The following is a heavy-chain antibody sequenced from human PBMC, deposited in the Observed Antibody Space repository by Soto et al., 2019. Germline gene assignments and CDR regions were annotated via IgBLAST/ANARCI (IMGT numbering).Heavy chain of an antibody. CDR2: ISNSFSDGNT. D-gene: IGHD3-16*01. CDR1: GFTFSNYA. J-gene: IGHJ4*02. Sequence: GGSLRLSCAASGFTFSNYAMDWVRQAPGKGLEWVSAISNSFSDGNTHYADSVKGRFTISRDNDKNTVFLEMNSLRAEDTAVHYWAKVLSPEGGNYFDRWGKGSRFTVAS. V-gene: IGHV3-23*01. CDR3: AKVLSPEGGNYFDR.